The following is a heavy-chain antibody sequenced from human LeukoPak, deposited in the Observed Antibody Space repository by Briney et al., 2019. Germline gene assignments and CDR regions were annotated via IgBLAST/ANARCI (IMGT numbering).Heavy chain of an antibody. CDR3: ATDWFGAVDH. CDR1: GFTFSSYA. Sequence: PGGSLRLSCAASGFTFSSYAMSWVRQAPGKGLEWVSAISGSGGSTYYADSVKGRFTISRDNAKNTLYLQMNSLRVEDTAVYYCATDWFGAVDHWGQGTLVTVSS. D-gene: IGHD3-10*01. CDR2: ISGSGGST. J-gene: IGHJ4*02. V-gene: IGHV3-23*01.